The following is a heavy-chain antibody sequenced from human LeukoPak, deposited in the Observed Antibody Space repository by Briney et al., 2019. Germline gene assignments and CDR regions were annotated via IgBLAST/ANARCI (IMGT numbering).Heavy chain of an antibody. D-gene: IGHD6-13*01. V-gene: IGHV3-30*02. CDR2: IRYDGSRT. CDR1: GFIFKNFG. Sequence: GGSLRLSCAASGFIFKNFGMYWVRQAPGKGLEWVAFIRYDGSRTYYTDSVKGRFTISRDNSNNTLYLQMNSLRAEDTAVYYCAKSSGAAGHDAFDIWGQGTMVTVSS. J-gene: IGHJ3*02. CDR3: AKSSGAAGHDAFDI.